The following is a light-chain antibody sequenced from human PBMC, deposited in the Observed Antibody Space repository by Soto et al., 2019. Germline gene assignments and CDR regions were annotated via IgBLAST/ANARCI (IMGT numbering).Light chain of an antibody. V-gene: IGKV1-5*03. Sequence: DIQMTQSPSSLSASVGDRVTITCRASQTISSWLAWYQQKPGKAPKLLIYKASTLKSGVPSRFSGSGSGTEFTLTISSLQPDDFATYSCQQSYSTTWTFGQGTKVDIK. J-gene: IGKJ1*01. CDR3: QQSYSTTWT. CDR2: KAS. CDR1: QTISSW.